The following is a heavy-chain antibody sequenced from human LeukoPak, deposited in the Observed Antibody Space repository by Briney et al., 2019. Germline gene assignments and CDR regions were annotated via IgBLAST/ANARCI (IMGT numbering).Heavy chain of an antibody. D-gene: IGHD3-16*02. V-gene: IGHV7-4-1*02. CDR1: GYTFTSYA. J-gene: IGHJ6*02. Sequence: ASVKVSCKASGYTFTSYAVNWVRQAPGQGLEWMGWININTGNPTYAQGFTGRFVFSLDTSVSTAYLQISSLKAEDTAVYYCARFVPVIRITFGGVIVKRNYYYYGMDVWGQGTTVTVSS. CDR3: ARFVPVIRITFGGVIVKRNYYYYGMDV. CDR2: ININTGNP.